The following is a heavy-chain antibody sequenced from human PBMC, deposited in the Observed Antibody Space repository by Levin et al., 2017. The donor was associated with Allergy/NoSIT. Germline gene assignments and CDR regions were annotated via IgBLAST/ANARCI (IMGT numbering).Heavy chain of an antibody. J-gene: IGHJ5*02. V-gene: IGHV1-69*04. Sequence: EASVKVSCKASGGTFSSYAISWVRQAPGQGLEWMGRIIPILGIANYAQKFQGRVTITADKSTSTAYMELSSLRSEDTAVYYCARPRGGDYVSWFDPWGQGTLVTVSS. CDR2: IIPILGIA. D-gene: IGHD4-17*01. CDR1: GGTFSSYA. CDR3: ARPRGGDYVSWFDP.